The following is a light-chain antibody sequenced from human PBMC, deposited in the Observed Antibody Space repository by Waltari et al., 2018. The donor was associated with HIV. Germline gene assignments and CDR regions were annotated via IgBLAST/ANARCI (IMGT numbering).Light chain of an antibody. J-gene: IGKJ2*01. V-gene: IGKV4-1*01. CDR1: QSVLSTTLNVNY. CDR2: WAS. Sequence: DTVLTQSPDSLTVSLGERATINCKASQSVLSTTLNVNYLAWYQQKPGHPPKLLISWASGRRSGVPDRFSGGGSGTDFTLTISSLQAEDVAVYYCQQYYSHPRTFGQGTKLEI. CDR3: QQYYSHPRT.